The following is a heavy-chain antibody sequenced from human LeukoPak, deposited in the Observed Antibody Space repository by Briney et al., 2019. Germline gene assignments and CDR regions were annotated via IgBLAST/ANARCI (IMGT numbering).Heavy chain of an antibody. CDR1: GFIFSNYA. CDR2: FDTLDGLT. Sequence: GGSLRLSCAASGFIFSNYAMSWVRQAPGKGLEWVSSFDTLDGLTNYAESVKGRFTISRDNSKNTLYLQMNSLTAEDTAVCYCAKPFSFGSDSSYQAFDSWGQGTLVTVSS. CDR3: AKPFSFGSDSSYQAFDS. D-gene: IGHD3-10*01. J-gene: IGHJ4*02. V-gene: IGHV3-23*01.